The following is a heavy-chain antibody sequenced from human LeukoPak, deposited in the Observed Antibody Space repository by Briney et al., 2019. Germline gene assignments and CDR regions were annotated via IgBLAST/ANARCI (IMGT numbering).Heavy chain of an antibody. CDR2: ISGSGGST. J-gene: IGHJ5*02. CDR3: AKLVATIINWFDP. CDR1: GFIFSAYG. Sequence: GGSLRLSCEASGFIFSAYGMHWVRQPPGKGLEWVSAISGSGGSTYYADSVKGRFTISRDNSKNTLYLQMNSLRAEDTAVYYCAKLVATIINWFDPWGQGTLVTVSS. D-gene: IGHD5-12*01. V-gene: IGHV3-23*01.